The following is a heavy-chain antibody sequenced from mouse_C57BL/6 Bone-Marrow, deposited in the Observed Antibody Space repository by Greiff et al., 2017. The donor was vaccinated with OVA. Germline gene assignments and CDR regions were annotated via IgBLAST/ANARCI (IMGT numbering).Heavy chain of an antibody. CDR1: GYTFTSYW. CDR3: ARDYDGYYDYAMDY. V-gene: IGHV1-52*01. Sequence: VQLQQSGAELVRPGSSVRLSCKASGYTFTSYWMHWVKQRPIQGLEWIGNIDPSDSETHYNQKFKDKATLTVDKSSSTAYMQLSSLTSEDSAVYYCARDYDGYYDYAMDYWGQGTSVTVSS. D-gene: IGHD2-3*01. CDR2: IDPSDSET. J-gene: IGHJ4*01.